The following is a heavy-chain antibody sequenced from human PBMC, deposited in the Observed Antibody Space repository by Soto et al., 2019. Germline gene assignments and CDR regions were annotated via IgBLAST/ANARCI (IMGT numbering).Heavy chain of an antibody. D-gene: IGHD3-22*01. V-gene: IGHV3-7*01. CDR2: IKQDGSEK. Sequence: GGSLRLSCAASGFTFSSYWMSWVRQAPGKGLEWVANIKQDGSEKYYADSVKGRFTISRDNAKNTLYLQMNSLRAEDTAVYYCARDPTYFYDSSGYYDYWGQGTLVTVSS. CDR1: GFTFSSYW. CDR3: ARDPTYFYDSSGYYDY. J-gene: IGHJ4*02.